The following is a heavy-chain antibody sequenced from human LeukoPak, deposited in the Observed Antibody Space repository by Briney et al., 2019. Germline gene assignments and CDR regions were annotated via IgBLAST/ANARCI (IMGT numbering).Heavy chain of an antibody. CDR1: GFTFDDYG. J-gene: IGHJ4*02. V-gene: IGHV3-20*04. CDR3: ARRAGAYSHPYDY. D-gene: IGHD4/OR15-4a*01. Sequence: GGSLRLSCAASGFTFDDYGMSWVRQAPGKGLEWVSGINWNGGNTGYADSVKGRFTISRDNSKNTLYLQMNSLRAEDTAVYYCARRAGAYSHPYDYWGQGTLVTVSS. CDR2: INWNGGNT.